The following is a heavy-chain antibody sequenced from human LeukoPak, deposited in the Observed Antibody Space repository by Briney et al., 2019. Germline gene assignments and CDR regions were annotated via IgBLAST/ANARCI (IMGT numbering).Heavy chain of an antibody. CDR3: ARHFTTGSIDH. Sequence: GRSLRLSRSPSGFILSSYDMHWVRQPPGKGLEWLAVISRDGSIKYHADSVRGRFTSSRDNPHNTLYLQMNSLRAEDTAVYYCARHFTTGSIDHWGQGNLVTVSS. V-gene: IGHV3-30-3*01. J-gene: IGHJ4*02. D-gene: IGHD3-9*01. CDR1: GFILSSYD. CDR2: ISRDGSIK.